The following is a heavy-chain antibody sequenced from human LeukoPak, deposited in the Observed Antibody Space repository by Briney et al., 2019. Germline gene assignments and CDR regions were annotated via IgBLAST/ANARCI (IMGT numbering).Heavy chain of an antibody. CDR1: GFTFDDYA. J-gene: IGHJ4*02. D-gene: IGHD2-15*01. V-gene: IGHV3-9*03. CDR3: ARGYCSGGSCYQGKYYFDY. Sequence: PGGSLRLSCAASGFTFDDYAMHWVRQAPGKGLEWVSGISWNSGSIGYADSVKGRFTISRDNAKNSLYLQMNSLRAEDMALYYCARGYCSGGSCYQGKYYFDYWGQGTLVTVSS. CDR2: ISWNSGSI.